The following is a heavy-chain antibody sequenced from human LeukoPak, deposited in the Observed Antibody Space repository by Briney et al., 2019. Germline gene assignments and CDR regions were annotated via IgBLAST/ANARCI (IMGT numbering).Heavy chain of an antibody. V-gene: IGHV4-34*01. D-gene: IGHD2-2*01. J-gene: IGHJ4*02. CDR1: GGSFSGYY. CDR2: INHSGST. Sequence: SETLSLTCAVYGGSFSGYYWSWIRQPPGKGLEWIGEINHSGSTNYNPSLKSRVTISVDTSKNQFSLKLSSVTAADTAAYYCASIRDCSSTSCPSRSSDYWGQGTLVTVSS. CDR3: ASIRDCSSTSCPSRSSDY.